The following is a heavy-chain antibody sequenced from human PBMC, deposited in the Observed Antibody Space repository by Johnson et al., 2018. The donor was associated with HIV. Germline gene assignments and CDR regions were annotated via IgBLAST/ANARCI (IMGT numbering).Heavy chain of an antibody. V-gene: IGHV3-20*04. CDR2: INWNGGGT. J-gene: IGHJ3*02. CDR1: GFTFHDYG. CDR3: TRVLRVLEGTYGVDGFDI. Sequence: VQLVESGGGVVQPGRSLRLSCAASGFTFHDYGMSWVRQTPGKGLEWVSGINWNGGGTAYADSVKGRFTISRDNAKNSLYLQMNSLRAEDTALYYCTRVLRVLEGTYGVDGFDIWGQGTKVIVSS. D-gene: IGHD3-3*01.